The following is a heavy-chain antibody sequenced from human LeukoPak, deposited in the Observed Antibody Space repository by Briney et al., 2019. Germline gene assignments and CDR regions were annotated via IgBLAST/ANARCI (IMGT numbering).Heavy chain of an antibody. D-gene: IGHD2-15*01. CDR1: GGSMSSSSYY. Sequence: SETLSLTCTVSGGSMSSSSYYWGWIRQPPGKGLEWIVSIYYSGSTYYNPSLKSRVTISVDTSKNQFSLRLSSVTAADTAVYYCARLRNQRKLLFDAFDIWGQGTMVTVSS. V-gene: IGHV4-39*01. J-gene: IGHJ3*02. CDR2: IYYSGST. CDR3: ARLRNQRKLLFDAFDI.